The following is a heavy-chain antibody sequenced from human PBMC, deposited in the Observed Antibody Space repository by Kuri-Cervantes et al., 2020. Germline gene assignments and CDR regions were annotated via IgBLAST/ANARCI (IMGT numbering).Heavy chain of an antibody. V-gene: IGHV3-30*18. D-gene: IGHD1-26*01. J-gene: IGHJ4*02. CDR1: GFTFSSYG. CDR3: VKVQVGATDY. CDR2: ISYDGSNK. Sequence: GESLKISCAASGFTFSSYGMHWVRQAPGKGLEWVAVISYDGSNKYYADSVKGRFTISRDNSKNTLYLQMNSLRAEDTAVYYCVKVQVGATDYWGQGTLVTVSS.